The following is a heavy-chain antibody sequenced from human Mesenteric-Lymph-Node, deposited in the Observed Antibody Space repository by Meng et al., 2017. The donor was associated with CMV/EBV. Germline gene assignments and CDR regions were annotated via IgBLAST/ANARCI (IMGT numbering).Heavy chain of an antibody. J-gene: IGHJ5*02. CDR2: IRGKSYGATT. D-gene: IGHD1-26*01. CDR1: GFTFGDYA. Sequence: GESLKISCTGSGFTFGDYAITWVRQAPGKGLEWVGFIRGKSYGATTEYAASVKGRFLVSRDDSKSIAYLQMNSLKTEDTAVYYCTRDNSGSYPCWFDPWGQGTVVTVSS. CDR3: TRDNSGSYPCWFDP. V-gene: IGHV3-49*04.